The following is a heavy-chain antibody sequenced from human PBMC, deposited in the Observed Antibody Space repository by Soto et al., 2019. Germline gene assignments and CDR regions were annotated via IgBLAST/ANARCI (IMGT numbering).Heavy chain of an antibody. V-gene: IGHV1-8*02. J-gene: IGHJ6*02. CDR2: MNPINGAT. CDR3: GRGPSPRAPAGGTPYYYAMDV. Sequence: ASVKVSCKTSGYDFTAYDINWVRQASGQGLEWMRWMNPINGATGSARRFQGRVSMTRNTATGTAYLELTSLRSDDTGVYYCGRGPSPRAPAGGTPYYYAMDVWGQGTTVTVSS. CDR1: GYDFTAYD. D-gene: IGHD6-13*01.